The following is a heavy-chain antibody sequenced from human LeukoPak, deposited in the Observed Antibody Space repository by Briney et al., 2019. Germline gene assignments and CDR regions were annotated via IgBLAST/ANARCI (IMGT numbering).Heavy chain of an antibody. D-gene: IGHD5-18*01. CDR1: GFTLSSYS. CDR3: ARGVTALLDY. V-gene: IGHV3-48*04. J-gene: IGHJ4*02. CDR2: ISSSSSTI. Sequence: GGSLRLSCGASGFTLSSYSMNWVRQAPGKGLEWVSYISSSSSTIYYADSVKGRFTTSRDNAKNSLYLQMNSLRAEDTAVYYCARGVTALLDYWGQGTLVTVSS.